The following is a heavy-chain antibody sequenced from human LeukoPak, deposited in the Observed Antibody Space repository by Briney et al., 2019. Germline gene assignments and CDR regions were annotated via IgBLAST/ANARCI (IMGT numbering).Heavy chain of an antibody. J-gene: IGHJ3*02. Sequence: GGSLRLSCAASGFTFSSYSMNWVRQAPGKGLEWVSSISSSSSYIYYADSVKGRFTISRDNAKNSLYLQMNSLRAEDTAVYYCVRVGGSLTNDAFDIWGQGTMVTVSS. CDR3: VRVGGSLTNDAFDI. CDR1: GFTFSSYS. CDR2: ISSSSSYI. V-gene: IGHV3-21*01. D-gene: IGHD1/OR15-1a*01.